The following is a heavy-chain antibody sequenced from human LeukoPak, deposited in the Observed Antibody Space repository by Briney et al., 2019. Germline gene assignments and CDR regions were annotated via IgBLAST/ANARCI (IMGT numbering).Heavy chain of an antibody. CDR2: ITDNGDDR. D-gene: IGHD2-21*01. CDR1: GFTFSRHA. J-gene: IGHJ4*02. Sequence: GGSLRLSCAVSGFTFSRHAMGWVRQAPGKGLEWVAGITDNGDDRNYGDSVKGRFAISRDNSKSTLDLQMNSLRAEDTALYYCARDGLWGWAQYDYRGQGILATVSS. CDR3: ARDGLWGWAQYDY. V-gene: IGHV3-23*01.